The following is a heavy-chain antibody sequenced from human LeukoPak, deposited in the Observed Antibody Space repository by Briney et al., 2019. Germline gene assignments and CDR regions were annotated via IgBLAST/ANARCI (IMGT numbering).Heavy chain of an antibody. CDR2: IYYSGST. D-gene: IGHD2-2*01. J-gene: IGHJ4*02. CDR3: ARQCGITSCYGTPIFDY. V-gene: IGHV4-61*03. CDR1: GGSISSGGFY. Sequence: PSETLSLTCTVSGGSISSGGFYWSWIRQHPGKGLEWIGYIYYSGSTNYNPSLKSRVTISTSKNRFPLSLNPVTAADTAVYYCARQCGITSCYGTPIFDYWGQGILVTVSS.